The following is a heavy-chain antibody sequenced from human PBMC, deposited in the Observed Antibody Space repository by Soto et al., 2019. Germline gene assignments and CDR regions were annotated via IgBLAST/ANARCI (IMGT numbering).Heavy chain of an antibody. CDR2: IIPIFGTA. D-gene: IGHD2-2*01. Sequence: ASVKVSCKASGGTFSSYAISWVRQAPGQGLEWMGGIIPIFGTANYAQKFQGRVTITADKSTSTAYMELSSLRSEDTAVYYCARGECLVVVPAAYDYGMDVWGQGTTVTVSS. J-gene: IGHJ6*02. V-gene: IGHV1-69*06. CDR3: ARGECLVVVPAAYDYGMDV. CDR1: GGTFSSYA.